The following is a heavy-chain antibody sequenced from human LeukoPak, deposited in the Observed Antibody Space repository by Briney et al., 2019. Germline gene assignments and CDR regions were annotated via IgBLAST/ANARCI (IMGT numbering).Heavy chain of an antibody. CDR2: ISAYSGAA. Sequence: ASVKVSCKTSGYSFTSYGISWVRQAPGQGLEWMGWISAYSGAAKYAQKLQGRVTMTTDTSTSTAYMELRSLRSDDTAVYYCARDSSSSINWFDPWGQGALVTVSS. V-gene: IGHV1-18*01. D-gene: IGHD6-6*01. CDR3: ARDSSSSINWFDP. J-gene: IGHJ5*02. CDR1: GYSFTSYG.